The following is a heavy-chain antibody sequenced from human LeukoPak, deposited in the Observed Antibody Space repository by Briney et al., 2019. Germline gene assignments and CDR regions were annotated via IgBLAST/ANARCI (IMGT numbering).Heavy chain of an antibody. CDR3: ARGYHATTALDY. CDR2: ISSSSSYI. CDR1: GFTFSSYS. D-gene: IGHD4-17*01. J-gene: IGHJ4*02. V-gene: IGHV3-21*01. Sequence: GGSLRLSCAASGFTFSSYSMNWVRQAPGKGLEWVSSISSSSSYIYYADSVKGRFTISRDNAKNSLYLQMNGLRAEDTAVYYRARGYHATTALDYWGQGTLVTVSS.